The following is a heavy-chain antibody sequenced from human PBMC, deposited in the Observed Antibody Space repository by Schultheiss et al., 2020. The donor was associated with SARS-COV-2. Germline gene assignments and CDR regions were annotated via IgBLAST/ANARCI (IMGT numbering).Heavy chain of an antibody. Sequence: SETLSLTCAVYGGSFSGYYWSWIRQPPGKGLECIGYIYYSGSTNYNPSLKSRVTISVDTSKNQFSLKLSSVTAADTAVYYCARDRTVTPGSWYYGMDVWGQGTTVTVSS. CDR2: IYYSGST. CDR1: GGSFSGYY. D-gene: IGHD4-11*01. CDR3: ARDRTVTPGSWYYGMDV. J-gene: IGHJ6*02. V-gene: IGHV4-59*01.